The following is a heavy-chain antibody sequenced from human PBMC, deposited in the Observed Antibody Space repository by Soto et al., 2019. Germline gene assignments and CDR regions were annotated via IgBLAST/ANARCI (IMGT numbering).Heavy chain of an antibody. V-gene: IGHV4-59*01. J-gene: IGHJ4*02. Sequence: SETLSLTCTVSGGSISSYYWSWIRQPPGKGLEWIGYIYYSGSTNYNPSLKSRVTISVDTFKNQFSLKLSSVTAADTAVYYCARDKGAAMAPFGFDYWGQGTLVTVSS. CDR1: GGSISSYY. D-gene: IGHD5-18*01. CDR3: ARDKGAAMAPFGFDY. CDR2: IYYSGST.